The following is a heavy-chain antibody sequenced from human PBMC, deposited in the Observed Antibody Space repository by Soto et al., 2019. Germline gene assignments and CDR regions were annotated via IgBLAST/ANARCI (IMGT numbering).Heavy chain of an antibody. Sequence: ASVKVSCKASGYTFTSYYMHWVRQAPGQGLEWMGIINPSGGSTSYAQKFQGRVTMTRDTSTSTVYMELSSLRSEDTAVYYCARYYDVWGGKDRGDWFDPWGQGTLVTVSS. V-gene: IGHV1-46*01. CDR2: INPSGGST. D-gene: IGHD3-22*01. CDR1: GYTFTSYY. J-gene: IGHJ5*02. CDR3: ARYYDVWGGKDRGDWFDP.